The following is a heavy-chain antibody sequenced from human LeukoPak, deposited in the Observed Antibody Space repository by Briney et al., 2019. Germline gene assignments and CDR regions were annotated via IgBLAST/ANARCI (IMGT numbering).Heavy chain of an antibody. CDR1: GYTFSGTGW. J-gene: IGHJ6*02. Sequence: ASVKVSCKASGYTFSGTGWYLYWLRQAPGQGLEWMGWISAYNGNTNYAQKLQGRVTMTTDTSTSTAYMELRSLRSDDTAVYYCARDLYCSSTSCFIYYYYGMDVWGQGTTVTVSS. CDR3: ARDLYCSSTSCFIYYYYGMDV. CDR2: ISAYNGNT. V-gene: IGHV1-18*01. D-gene: IGHD2-2*01.